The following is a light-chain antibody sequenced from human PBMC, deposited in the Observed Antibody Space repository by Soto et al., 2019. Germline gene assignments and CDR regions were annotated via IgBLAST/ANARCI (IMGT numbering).Light chain of an antibody. CDR1: QSISSF. CDR2: GAS. Sequence: EIVLTHSPATLALSPCERATLSCRASQSISSFLAWYQQKPGQAPRLLIYGASNRATGIPARFSGSGSGTDFTLTISSLEPEDFAVYYCQQYHIWPPWTSGQGTKVDIK. CDR3: QQYHIWPPWT. V-gene: IGKV3-11*01. J-gene: IGKJ1*01.